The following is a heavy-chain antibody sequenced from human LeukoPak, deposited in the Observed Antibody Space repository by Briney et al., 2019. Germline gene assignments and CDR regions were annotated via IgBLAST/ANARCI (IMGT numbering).Heavy chain of an antibody. CDR1: GFTFSSYS. CDR2: ISSSSSTI. J-gene: IGHJ4*02. D-gene: IGHD3-10*01. CDR3: ARDGPITMVRGVIAAFDY. Sequence: GGSLRLSCAASGFTFSSYSMNWVRQAPGKGLEWVSYISSSSSTIYYADSVKGRFTISRDNAKNSLYLQMNSLRDEDTAVYYCARDGPITMVRGVIAAFDYWGQGTLVTVSS. V-gene: IGHV3-48*02.